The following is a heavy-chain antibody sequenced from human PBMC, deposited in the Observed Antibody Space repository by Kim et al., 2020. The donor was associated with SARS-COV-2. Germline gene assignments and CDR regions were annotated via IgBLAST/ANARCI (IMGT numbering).Heavy chain of an antibody. CDR3: ARESGLLWFGELSIDY. J-gene: IGHJ4*02. CDR1: GGSVSSGSYY. Sequence: SETLSLTCTVSGGSVSSGSYYWSWIRQPPGKGLEWIGYIYYSGSTNYNPSLKSRVTISVDTSKNQFSLKLSSVTAADTAVYYCARESGLLWFGELSIDYWGQGTLVTVSS. V-gene: IGHV4-61*01. CDR2: IYYSGST. D-gene: IGHD3-10*01.